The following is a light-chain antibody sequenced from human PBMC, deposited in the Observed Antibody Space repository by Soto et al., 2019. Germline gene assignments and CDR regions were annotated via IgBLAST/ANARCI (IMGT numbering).Light chain of an antibody. CDR1: RGNSNF. V-gene: IGKV1-27*01. CDR2: LAY. Sequence: DIQMTQSPSSLSASVGDRVTITCRASRGNSNFLAWYQQKPGKVPKLLIYLAYTLQSGVLSRFSGSGSGTDFTLTISSLQPEDGATYYCQKYNSAPLTFGGGTKVEIK. J-gene: IGKJ4*01. CDR3: QKYNSAPLT.